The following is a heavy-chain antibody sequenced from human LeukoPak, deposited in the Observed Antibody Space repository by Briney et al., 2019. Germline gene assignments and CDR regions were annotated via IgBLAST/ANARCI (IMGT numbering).Heavy chain of an antibody. CDR1: GYSISSGYY. D-gene: IGHD6-13*01. J-gene: IGHJ5*02. Sequence: SETLSLTCTVSGYSISSGYYWGWIRQPPGKGLEWIGSIYHGGSTYYNSSLKSRVTISLDTSKNQFSLKLSSVTAADTAIYYCARAYHSSWYLNWFDPWGQGTLVTVSS. V-gene: IGHV4-38-2*02. CDR3: ARAYHSSWYLNWFDP. CDR2: IYHGGST.